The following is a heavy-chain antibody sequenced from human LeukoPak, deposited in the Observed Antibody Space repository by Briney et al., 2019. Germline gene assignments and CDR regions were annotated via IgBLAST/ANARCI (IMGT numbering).Heavy chain of an antibody. J-gene: IGHJ4*02. V-gene: IGHV4-39*07. Sequence: PSETLSLTCTVSGGFINSSSYYWGWIRQPPGKGLEWIGSIYYSGTTYYNPSLKSRVTISVDTSKNQFSLKLSSVTAADTAVYYCARVKPRDYFDYWGQGTLVTVSS. CDR3: ARVKPRDYFDY. CDR1: GGFINSSSYY. CDR2: IYYSGTT.